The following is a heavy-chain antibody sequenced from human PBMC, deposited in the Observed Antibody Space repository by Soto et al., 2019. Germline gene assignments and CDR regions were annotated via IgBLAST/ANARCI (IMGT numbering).Heavy chain of an antibody. V-gene: IGHV1-69*13. J-gene: IGHJ5*02. Sequence: ASVKVSCKASGGTFSSYAISWVRQAPGQGLEWMGGIIPIFGTANYAQKFQCRVTITADESTSTAYMELSSLRSEDTAVYYCSRGYSSSWYRNWFDPWGQGTLVTVSS. CDR2: IIPIFGTA. CDR1: GGTFSSYA. D-gene: IGHD6-13*01. CDR3: SRGYSSSWYRNWFDP.